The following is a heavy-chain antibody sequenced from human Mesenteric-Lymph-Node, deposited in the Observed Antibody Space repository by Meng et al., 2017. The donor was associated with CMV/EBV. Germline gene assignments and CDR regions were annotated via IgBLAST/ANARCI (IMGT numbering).Heavy chain of an antibody. Sequence: QVHRQRWGAGLLKPSETLSLTGAVYGGSFSGYYWSWIRQPPGKGLEWIGEINHSGSTNYNPSLKSRVTISVDTSKNQFSLKLSSVTAADTAVYYCARHQRWLKSEGGFNYWGQGTLVTVSS. D-gene: IGHD4-23*01. CDR2: INHSGST. J-gene: IGHJ4*02. CDR1: GGSFSGYY. V-gene: IGHV4-34*01. CDR3: ARHQRWLKSEGGFNY.